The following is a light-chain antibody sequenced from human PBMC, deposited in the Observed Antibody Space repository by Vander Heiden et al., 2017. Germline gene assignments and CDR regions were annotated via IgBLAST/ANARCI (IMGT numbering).Light chain of an antibody. J-gene: IGKJ4*01. CDR3: QQSYDTPALT. CDR2: AAS. CDR1: QSICNY. Sequence: DIQRTQSPSPPSAAVGDRDTITRRASQSICNYLNCYLHKPGKAPMLLISAASTLQSGVPSRFSGSGSGTDFTLTISSLQPEDFASYYCQQSYDTPALTFGGGTKVEI. V-gene: IGKV1-39*01.